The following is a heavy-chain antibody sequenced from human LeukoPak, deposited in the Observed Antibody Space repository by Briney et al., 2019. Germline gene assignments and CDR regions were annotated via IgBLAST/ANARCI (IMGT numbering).Heavy chain of an antibody. CDR1: GYTFSNYG. CDR2: ISADNGNT. D-gene: IGHD2-15*01. J-gene: IGHJ4*02. V-gene: IGHV1-18*01. Sequence: ASVKVSCKASGYTFSNYGISWVRHAPGQGREWMGWISADNGNTNYAQKFQGRVTMTTDRSTSTAYMALRSLRSDDTSVYYCARSRTPTCSGGRCYTYWGQGTLVTVSS. CDR3: ARSRTPTCSGGRCYTY.